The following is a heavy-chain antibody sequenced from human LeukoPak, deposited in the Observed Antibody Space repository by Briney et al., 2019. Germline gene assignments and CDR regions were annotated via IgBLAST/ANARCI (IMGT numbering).Heavy chain of an antibody. J-gene: IGHJ4*02. CDR1: GGSISSSSYY. D-gene: IGHD5-24*01. V-gene: IGHV4-39*01. CDR2: IYYSGST. CDR3: ARHSLEMATTPRYDY. Sequence: SETLSLTCTVSGGSISSSSYYWGWIRQPPGKGLEWIGSIYYSGSTYYNPSLKSRVTISVDTSKNQFSLKLSSVTAADTAVYYCARHSLEMATTPRYDYWGQGTLVTVSS.